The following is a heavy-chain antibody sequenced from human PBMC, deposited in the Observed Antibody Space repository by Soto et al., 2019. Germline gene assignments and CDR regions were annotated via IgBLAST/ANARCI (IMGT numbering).Heavy chain of an antibody. V-gene: IGHV4-4*07. CDR2: IYTSGST. J-gene: IGHJ6*02. Sequence: SETLSLTCTVSGGSISSYYWSWIRQPAGKGLGWIGRIYTSGSTNYNPSLKSRVTMSVDTSKNQFSLKLSSVTAADTAVYYCARSPSVGDTYYYYYGMDVWGQGTTVTVSS. D-gene: IGHD4-17*01. CDR3: ARSPSVGDTYYYYYGMDV. CDR1: GGSISSYY.